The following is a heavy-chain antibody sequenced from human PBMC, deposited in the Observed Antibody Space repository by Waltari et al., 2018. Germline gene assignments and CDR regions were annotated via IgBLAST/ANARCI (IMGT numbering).Heavy chain of an antibody. J-gene: IGHJ4*02. CDR2: IYYSGST. Sequence: QVQLQESGPGLGKPSQPLSLPSTFSGGSIRGGVYYWSWIRKPPGKGLEWIGYIYYSGSTYYNPSLKSRVTISVDTSKNQFSLKLSSVTAADTAVYYCARVQTYGDYLWFDYWGQGTLVTVSS. D-gene: IGHD4-17*01. CDR1: GGSIRGGVYY. V-gene: IGHV4-30-4*08. CDR3: ARVQTYGDYLWFDY.